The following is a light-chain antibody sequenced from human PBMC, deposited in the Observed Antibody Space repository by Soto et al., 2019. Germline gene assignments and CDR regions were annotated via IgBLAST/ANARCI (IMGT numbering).Light chain of an antibody. Sequence: QSALTQPASVSGSPGQSITISCTGTRRDVAVYNYVSWYQQHPGKVPKLMIYEVSDRPSGVSNRFSGSKSGNTASLTISGLQDEDEADYYCSSYTSSSTSVFGGGTKLTVL. V-gene: IGLV2-14*01. CDR1: RRDVAVYNY. CDR3: SSYTSSSTSV. CDR2: EVS. J-gene: IGLJ3*02.